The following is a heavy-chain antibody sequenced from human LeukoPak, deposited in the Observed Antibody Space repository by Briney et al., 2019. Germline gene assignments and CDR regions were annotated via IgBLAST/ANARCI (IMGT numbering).Heavy chain of an antibody. CDR3: ATDPPNPGIYYDY. Sequence: ASVNVSCKASGYTFSGHYMHWVRQAPGQGREWMGWINPNGDDTNYAQKFQGRVTMTRDTSISTAYMELNRLRADDTALYYCATDPPNPGIYYDYWGQGTLVTVSS. CDR2: INPNGDDT. D-gene: IGHD3-10*01. CDR1: GYTFSGHY. J-gene: IGHJ4*02. V-gene: IGHV1-2*02.